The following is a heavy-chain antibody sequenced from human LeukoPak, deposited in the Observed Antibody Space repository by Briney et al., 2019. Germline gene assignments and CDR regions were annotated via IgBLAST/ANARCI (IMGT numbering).Heavy chain of an antibody. CDR1: GGSISSSSYY. Sequence: SETLSLTCTVSGGSISSSSYYWGWIRQPPGKGLEWIGSIYYSGSTYYNPSLKSRVTISVDTSKNQFSLKLSSATAADTAVYYCARLPSTPYNWFDPWGQGTLVTVSS. CDR3: ARLPSTPYNWFDP. V-gene: IGHV4-39*01. J-gene: IGHJ5*02. CDR2: IYYSGST. D-gene: IGHD2-15*01.